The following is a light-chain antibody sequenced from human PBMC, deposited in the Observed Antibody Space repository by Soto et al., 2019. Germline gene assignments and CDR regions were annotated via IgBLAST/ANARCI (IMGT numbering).Light chain of an antibody. CDR2: GAS. V-gene: IGKV3-20*01. CDR1: QRVGSNY. Sequence: DIVLTQTPGTLSLSPGGRATLSCRASQRVGSNYLAWYQQKPGQPPRLLIHGASSRASGIPDRFSGSGSGTDFTLTISSLQSEDFAVYYCQQYNNWPPAWTFGQGTKVDI. J-gene: IGKJ1*01. CDR3: QQYNNWPPAWT.